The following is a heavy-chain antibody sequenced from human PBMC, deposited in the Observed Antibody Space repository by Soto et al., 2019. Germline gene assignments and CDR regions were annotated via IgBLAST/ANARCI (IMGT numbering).Heavy chain of an antibody. CDR3: AKGAATIVVVSQLVDY. D-gene: IGHD3-22*01. CDR2: ISGSGGST. CDR1: GFTFSSYA. V-gene: IGHV3-23*01. Sequence: GSLRLSCAASGFTFSSYAMSWVRQAPGKGLEWVSAISGSGGSTYYADSVKGRFTISRDNSKNTLYLQMNSLRAEDTAVYYCAKGAATIVVVSQLVDYWGQGTLVTVYS. J-gene: IGHJ4*02.